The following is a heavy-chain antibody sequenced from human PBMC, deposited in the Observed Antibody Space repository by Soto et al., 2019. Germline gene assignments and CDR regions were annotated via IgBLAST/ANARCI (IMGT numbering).Heavy chain of an antibody. CDR3: VRDLAHGYTGNV. D-gene: IGHD5-18*01. CDR1: GAIVNSGENY. Sequence: QVQLQESGPGLVKTSQTLSLACSVSGAIVNSGENYWSCVRQPPGKGLEWSGYIYDSGVTNYTPALKSRVFFSLDRANDQVSLKLRSVTAADTAVYFCVRDLAHGYTGNVFGHGTLVTVSS. J-gene: IGHJ3*01. CDR2: IYDSGVT. V-gene: IGHV4-30-4*08.